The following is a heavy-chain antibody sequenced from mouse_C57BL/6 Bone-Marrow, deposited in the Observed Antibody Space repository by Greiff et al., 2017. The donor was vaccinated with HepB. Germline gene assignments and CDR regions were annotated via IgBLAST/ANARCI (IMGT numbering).Heavy chain of an antibody. D-gene: IGHD1-1*01. CDR3: ARNYYGSSYWYFDV. CDR1: GYTFTSYW. J-gene: IGHJ1*03. CDR2: IDPSDSYT. Sequence: QVQLKESGAELVMPGASVKLSCKASGYTFTSYWMHWVKQRPGQGLEWIGEIDPSDSYTNYNQKFKGKSTLTVDKSSSTAYMQLSSLTSEDSAVYYCARNYYGSSYWYFDVWGTGTTVTVSS. V-gene: IGHV1-69*01.